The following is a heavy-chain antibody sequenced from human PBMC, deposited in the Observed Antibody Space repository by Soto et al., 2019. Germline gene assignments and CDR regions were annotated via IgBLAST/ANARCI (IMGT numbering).Heavy chain of an antibody. V-gene: IGHV4-34*01. CDR2: INHSGST. J-gene: IGHJ4*02. D-gene: IGHD3-9*01. CDR3: ARVLRYFDWSHNVGYYFDY. Sequence: PSETLSLTCAVYGGSFSGYYWSWIRQPPGKGLEWIGEINHSGSTNYNPSLKSRVTISVDTSKNQFSLKLSSVTAADTAVYYCARVLRYFDWSHNVGYYFDYWGQGTLVTVSS. CDR1: GGSFSGYY.